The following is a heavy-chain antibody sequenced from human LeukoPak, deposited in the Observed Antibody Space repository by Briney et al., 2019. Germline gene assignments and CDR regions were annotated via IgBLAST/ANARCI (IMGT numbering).Heavy chain of an antibody. Sequence: ASVKVSCKASGYTFTSYYMHWVRQAPGQGLEWMGIINPSGGSTSYEQKFQGRVTMTRDTSTSTVYMELSSLRSEDTAVYYCARLWFGDYKRYGMDVWGQGTTVTVSS. CDR3: ARLWFGDYKRYGMDV. D-gene: IGHD3-10*01. CDR2: INPSGGST. J-gene: IGHJ6*02. CDR1: GYTFTSYY. V-gene: IGHV1-46*01.